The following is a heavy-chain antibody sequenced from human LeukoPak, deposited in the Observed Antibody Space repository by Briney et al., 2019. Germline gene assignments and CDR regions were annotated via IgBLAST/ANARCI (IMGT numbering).Heavy chain of an antibody. J-gene: IGHJ4*02. V-gene: IGHV3-30-3*01. D-gene: IGHD3-10*01. CDR2: ISYDGSDK. Sequence: PGRSLILSGAASGFIFSSYAMQWVRQAPGKGLGGVAVISYDGSDKYYADSVKGRFTISRDNSQTTLNLQMNSLRADDTALYYCARDTRGAGTSYFDYWGQGTLVTVSS. CDR3: ARDTRGAGTSYFDY. CDR1: GFIFSSYA.